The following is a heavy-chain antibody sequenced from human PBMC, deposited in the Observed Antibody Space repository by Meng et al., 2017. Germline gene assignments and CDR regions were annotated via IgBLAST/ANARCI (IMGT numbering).Heavy chain of an antibody. CDR2: INHSGST. J-gene: IGHJ4*02. CDR1: GGSFSGYY. CDR3: ASSGYSYGYRFDY. D-gene: IGHD5-18*01. V-gene: IGHV4-34*01. Sequence: LHEWGAGLLKPSETLSLTCAVHGGSFSGYYWSWIRQPPGKGLEWIGEINHSGSTNYNPSLKSRVTISVDTSKNQFSLKLSSVTAADTAVYYCASSGYSYGYRFDYWGQGTLVTVSS.